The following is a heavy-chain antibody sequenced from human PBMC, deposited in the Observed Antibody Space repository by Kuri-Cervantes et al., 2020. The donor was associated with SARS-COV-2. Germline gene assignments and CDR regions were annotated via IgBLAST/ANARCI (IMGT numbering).Heavy chain of an antibody. CDR3: ASEPIDIVVVPAATYYYYGMDV. J-gene: IGHJ6*02. Sequence: GGSLRLSCAASGFTFDDYAMHWVRQAPGKGLEWVSLISWDGGSTYYTDSVKGRFTISRDNSKNSLCLQMNSLRAEDTAVYYCASEPIDIVVVPAATYYYYGMDVWGQGTTVTVSS. V-gene: IGHV3-43D*03. D-gene: IGHD2-2*01. CDR2: ISWDGGST. CDR1: GFTFDDYA.